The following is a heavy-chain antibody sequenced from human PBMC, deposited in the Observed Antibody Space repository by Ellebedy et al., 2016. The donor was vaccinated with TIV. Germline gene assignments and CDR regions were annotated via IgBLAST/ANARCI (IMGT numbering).Heavy chain of an antibody. CDR1: GFTFSSSA. CDR2: ISDDGVRT. V-gene: IGHV3-23*01. J-gene: IGHJ6*02. Sequence: GESLKISCAASGFTFSSSAMGWVRQAPGKGPECVSAISDDGVRTYYADSVNGRFTISIDNSKSTLFLQMNSLRAEDAAKYYCTKHRPSASMDVWGQGTTVAVSS. CDR3: TKHRPSASMDV. D-gene: IGHD6-25*01.